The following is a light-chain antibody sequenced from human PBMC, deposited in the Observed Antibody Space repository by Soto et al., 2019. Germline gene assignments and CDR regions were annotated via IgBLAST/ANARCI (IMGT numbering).Light chain of an antibody. CDR2: EVS. J-gene: IGLJ2*01. V-gene: IGLV2-14*01. CDR1: SSDVGGYSY. CDR3: SSYTRSNSVV. Sequence: QSALTQPASVSGSPGQSITISCTGTSSDVGGYSYVSWYQQHPGKTPKLMIYEVSNRPSGVSHRFSGSKSGNTASLTISGLQTEDEADYYCSSYTRSNSVVFGGGTKLTVL.